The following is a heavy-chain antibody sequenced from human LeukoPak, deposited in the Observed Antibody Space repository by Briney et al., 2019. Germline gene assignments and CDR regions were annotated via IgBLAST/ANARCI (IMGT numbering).Heavy chain of an antibody. D-gene: IGHD2-2*01. CDR1: GGTFSSYA. V-gene: IGHV1-69*13. CDR2: IIPIFGTA. CDR3: ARDPFRTDWVTAGRTVYQRPPVYIDY. Sequence: ASVKVSCKASGGTFSSYAISWVRQAPGQGLEWMGGIIPIFGTANYAQKFQGRVTITADESTSTAYMELSSLRSEDTAVYYCARDPFRTDWVTAGRTVYQRPPVYIDYWAREPWSPSPQ. J-gene: IGHJ4*02.